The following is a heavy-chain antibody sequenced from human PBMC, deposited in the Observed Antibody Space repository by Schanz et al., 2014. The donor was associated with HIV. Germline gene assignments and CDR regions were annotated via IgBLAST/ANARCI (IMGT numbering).Heavy chain of an antibody. CDR2: LSGSGSNI. J-gene: IGHJ4*02. CDR3: AKPEYDSRGNSQSHFDY. V-gene: IGHV3-11*01. CDR1: GFSFSDYH. Sequence: VRLVESGGDLVKPGGSLRLSCTASGFSFSDYHMSWIRQAPGKGRGWVSSLSGSGSNIYYADSVNGRFTISRDNSKNTLYLQMTTLRIDDTAVYYCAKPEYDSRGNSQSHFDYWGQGTLVTVSS. D-gene: IGHD3-22*01.